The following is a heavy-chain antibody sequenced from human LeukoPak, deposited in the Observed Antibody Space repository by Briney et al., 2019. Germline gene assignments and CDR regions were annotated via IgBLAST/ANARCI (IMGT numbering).Heavy chain of an antibody. V-gene: IGHV1-2*02. D-gene: IGHD1-26*01. J-gene: IGHJ4*02. CDR1: GYTFSDYY. Sequence: ASVKVSCKASGYTFSDYYIHWVRQAPGQGLEWVGWINPNSGGTDSAQKLQGRVTMTRDTSISATYMELRTLTSDDTAVYYCARGTRGSYSSIHDWGQGTLVSVSS. CDR3: ARGTRGSYSSIHD. CDR2: INPNSGGT.